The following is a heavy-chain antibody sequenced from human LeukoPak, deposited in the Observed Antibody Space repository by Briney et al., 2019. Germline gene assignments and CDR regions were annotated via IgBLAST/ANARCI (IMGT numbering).Heavy chain of an antibody. CDR3: ARVRYYYDSSGYPTYYFDY. J-gene: IGHJ4*02. CDR2: IYYSGST. Sequence: PSETLSLTCTVSGGSISSRSYYWGWIRQPPGKGLEWIGSIYYSGSTYYNPSLKSRVTISLNTSKNQFSLKLSSVTAADTAVYYCARVRYYYDSSGYPTYYFDYWSQGTLVTVSS. D-gene: IGHD3-22*01. V-gene: IGHV4-39*07. CDR1: GGSISSRSYY.